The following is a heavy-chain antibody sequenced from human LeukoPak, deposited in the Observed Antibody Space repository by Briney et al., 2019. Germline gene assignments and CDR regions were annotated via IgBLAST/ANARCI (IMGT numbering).Heavy chain of an antibody. Sequence: GGSLRLSCAASGFTFSSYSMNWVRQAPGKSLEWVSGISWNSGSIGYADSGKGRFTISRDNAKNSLYLQMNSLRAEDTALYYCAKESQDAFDIWGQGTMVTVSS. CDR3: AKESQDAFDI. J-gene: IGHJ3*02. CDR1: GFTFSSYS. CDR2: ISWNSGSI. V-gene: IGHV3-9*01.